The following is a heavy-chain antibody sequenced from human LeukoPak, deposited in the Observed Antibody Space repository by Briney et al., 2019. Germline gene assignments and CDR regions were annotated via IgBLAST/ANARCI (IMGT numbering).Heavy chain of an antibody. CDR2: ISWNSGSI. J-gene: IGHJ5*02. CDR3: AKDSSSTSSNWFDP. D-gene: IGHD2-2*01. V-gene: IGHV3-9*01. CDR1: GFPFDDFA. Sequence: GGSLRLSWAASGFPFDDFAMHWVRQAPGKGLEWVSGISWNSGSIGYADSVKGRFTISRDNAKNSLYLQMNSLRAEDTALYYCAKDSSSTSSNWFDPWGQGTLVTVSS.